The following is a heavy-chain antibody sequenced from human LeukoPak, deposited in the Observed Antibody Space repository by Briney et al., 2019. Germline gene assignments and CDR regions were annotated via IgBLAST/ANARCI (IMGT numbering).Heavy chain of an antibody. J-gene: IGHJ4*02. CDR1: GCSISSYY. CDR3: ARGGYFDWLSNQF. Sequence: SGTLSLTCTDTGCSISSYYWSWIRQPPGKGLEWVGYIYSSGSTNYNPCLKSRVTISVDTSKTQFSLKLSSVTAADTAVYYCARGGYFDWLSNQFWGQGTLVTVSS. CDR2: IYSSGST. D-gene: IGHD3-9*01. V-gene: IGHV4-59*01.